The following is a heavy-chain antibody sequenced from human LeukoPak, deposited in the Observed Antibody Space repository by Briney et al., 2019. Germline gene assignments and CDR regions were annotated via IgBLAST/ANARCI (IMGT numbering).Heavy chain of an antibody. CDR2: ISSSSTI. V-gene: IGHV3-69-1*01. D-gene: IGHD1-26*01. CDR1: GFTFSDYY. CDR3: ARDRVGATVFDH. J-gene: IGHJ4*02. Sequence: PGGSLRLSCAASGFTFSDYYMNWVRQAPGKGLEWVSYISSSSTIYYAESVKGRFTISRDNAKNSLYLQMNSLRDEDTAVYYCARDRVGATVFDHWGQGTLVTVSS.